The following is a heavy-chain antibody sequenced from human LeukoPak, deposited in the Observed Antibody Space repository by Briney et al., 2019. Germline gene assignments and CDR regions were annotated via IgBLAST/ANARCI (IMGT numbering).Heavy chain of an antibody. CDR3: AKVRRVTVPGTPDAFDI. CDR2: ISGSGGNI. J-gene: IGHJ3*02. D-gene: IGHD6-19*01. Sequence: LPGGSLRLSCAASGFTFSIYAMTWVRRAPGKGLEWVSGISGSGGNIFYADSVKGRFTISRDNSKNTLYLQMNSLRAEDTAVYFCAKVRRVTVPGTPDAFDIWGQGTMVTVSS. V-gene: IGHV3-23*01. CDR1: GFTFSIYA.